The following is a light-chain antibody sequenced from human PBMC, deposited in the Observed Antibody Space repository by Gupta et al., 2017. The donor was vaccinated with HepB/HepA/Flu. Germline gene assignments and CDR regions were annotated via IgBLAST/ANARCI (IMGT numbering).Light chain of an antibody. CDR1: SSNIGSNT. J-gene: IGLJ1*01. CDR3: AVWDDSLNVFV. Sequence: QSVLPQPPSASGTPGQRVTIFCPGSSSNIGSNTVNWFQQFPGTAPKLLIYSNNQRPSGVPDRFSASKSGTSASLAISGLQSEDEADYYCAVWDDSLNVFVFRSGTKVTVL. CDR2: SNN. V-gene: IGLV1-44*01.